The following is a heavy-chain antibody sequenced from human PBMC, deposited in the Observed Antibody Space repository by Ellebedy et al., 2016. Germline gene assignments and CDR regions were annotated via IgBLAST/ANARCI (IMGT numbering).Heavy chain of an antibody. V-gene: IGHV3-15*01. CDR3: TTVYRYNYDSV. J-gene: IGHJ4*02. Sequence: GGSLRLSCAASRFTFSNAWMNWVSQAPGTGLEWVGRIKSKTDGGAAEYASPVKGRFTISRDDSKNTLYLQMNSLKTEDTAVYFCTTVYRYNYDSVWGQGTPVTVSS. CDR1: RFTFSNAW. CDR2: IKSKTDGGAA. D-gene: IGHD5-18*01.